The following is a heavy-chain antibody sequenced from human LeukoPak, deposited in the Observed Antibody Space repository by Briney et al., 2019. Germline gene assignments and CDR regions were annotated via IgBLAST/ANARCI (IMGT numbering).Heavy chain of an antibody. Sequence: QTGGSLRLSCAASGFTFSSHGMSWVRQAPGKGLEWVSTISGSGDYTYYADSVKGRFTISRDNSKNTLYLQMNSLRAEDTAIYYCAKVTYGSGTYGAFDLWGQGTLVTVSS. CDR2: ISGSGDYT. V-gene: IGHV3-23*01. CDR1: GFTFSSHG. CDR3: AKVTYGSGTYGAFDL. J-gene: IGHJ4*02. D-gene: IGHD3-10*01.